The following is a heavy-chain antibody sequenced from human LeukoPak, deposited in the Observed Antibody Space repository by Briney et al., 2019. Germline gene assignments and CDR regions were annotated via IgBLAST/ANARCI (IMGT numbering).Heavy chain of an antibody. D-gene: IGHD5-12*01. J-gene: IGHJ4*02. V-gene: IGHV3-11*06. Sequence: GGSLRLSCAASGFTFSDYYMNWTRQAPGKGLEWVSYISSSSGYTKYADSVKGRFTISRDNAENSLYLQMSSLRAEDTAVYYCARSTSAFDSPFDLWGQGTLVTVSS. CDR2: ISSSSGYT. CDR3: ARSTSAFDSPFDL. CDR1: GFTFSDYY.